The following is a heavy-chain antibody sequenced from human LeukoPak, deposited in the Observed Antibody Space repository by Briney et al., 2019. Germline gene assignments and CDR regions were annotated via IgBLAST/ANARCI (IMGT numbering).Heavy chain of an antibody. V-gene: IGHV1-8*01. Sequence: ASVKVSCKASGYTFTSYDINWVRQATGQGLGWMGWMNPNSGNTGYAQKFQGRVTMTRNTSISTAYMELSSLRSEDTAVYYCARVPRQTADLDYWGQGTLVTVSS. CDR2: MNPNSGNT. CDR1: GYTFTSYD. J-gene: IGHJ4*02. CDR3: ARVPRQTADLDY.